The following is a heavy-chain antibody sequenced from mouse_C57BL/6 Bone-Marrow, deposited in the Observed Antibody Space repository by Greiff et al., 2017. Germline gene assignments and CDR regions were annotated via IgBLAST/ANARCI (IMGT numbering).Heavy chain of an antibody. Sequence: EVQRVESGGGLVKPGGSLKLSCAASGFTFSDYGMHWVRQAPAKGLEWVAYISSGSSTIYYADTVKGRFTLSRDNATNTLFLQMTSLRSEDPAMFYCARRDYPFFDYWGQGTTLTVSS. J-gene: IGHJ2*01. V-gene: IGHV5-17*01. CDR1: GFTFSDYG. D-gene: IGHD2-4*01. CDR3: ARRDYPFFDY. CDR2: ISSGSSTI.